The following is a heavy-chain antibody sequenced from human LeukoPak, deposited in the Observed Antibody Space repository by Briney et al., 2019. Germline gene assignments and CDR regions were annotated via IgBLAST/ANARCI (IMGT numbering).Heavy chain of an antibody. V-gene: IGHV4-61*01. J-gene: IGHJ5*02. CDR3: ARFRDGYNSWFAP. CDR1: GGAVSSGSYY. CDR2: IYYSGST. D-gene: IGHD5-24*01. Sequence: SETLSLTCTVSGGAVSSGSYYWSWIRQPPGKGLERIGYIYYSGSTNYNPSLKSRVTISVDTSKNQFSLKLSSVTAADTAVYYCARFRDGYNSWFAPWGQGNLVTVSS.